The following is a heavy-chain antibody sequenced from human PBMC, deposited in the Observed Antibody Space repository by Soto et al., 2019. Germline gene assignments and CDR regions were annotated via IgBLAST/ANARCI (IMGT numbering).Heavy chain of an antibody. V-gene: IGHV1-18*01. CDR3: AGALYYVFWSGYYQDSYYYYGMDV. CDR2: ISAYNGNT. J-gene: IGHJ6*02. D-gene: IGHD3-3*01. Sequence: ASVKVSCKASGYTFTSYGISWVRQAPGQGLEWMGWISAYNGNTNYAQKLQGRVTMTTDTSTSTAYMELRSLRSDDTAVYYCAGALYYVFWSGYYQDSYYYYGMDVWGQGTTVTVSS. CDR1: GYTFTSYG.